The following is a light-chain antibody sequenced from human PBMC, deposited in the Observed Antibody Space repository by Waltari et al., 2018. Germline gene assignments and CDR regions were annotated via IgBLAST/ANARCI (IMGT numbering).Light chain of an antibody. CDR2: DVA. CDR3: SSYTSVNTR. J-gene: IGLJ2*01. Sequence: QSALTQPASMSGSPGQSLTISCTGTSSDVDGFNFVSWYQQYPGKAPKLIIYDVANRPSGVSHRFSGSRSDNTASLTISGLQAEDEADYYCSSYTSVNTRFGGGTKLTVL. CDR1: SSDVDGFNF. V-gene: IGLV2-14*03.